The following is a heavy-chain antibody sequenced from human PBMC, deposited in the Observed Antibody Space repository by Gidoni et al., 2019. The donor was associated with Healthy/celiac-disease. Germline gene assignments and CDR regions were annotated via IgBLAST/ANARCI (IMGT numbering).Heavy chain of an antibody. V-gene: IGHV3-23*01. Sequence: EVQLLESGGGLVQPGGSLRISCSASVFSFSSYAMSWVRQAPGKGLEWVSAISCSCGSTYYADSVKGRCTISRDNSKNTRYLQMNSLRAEDTAVYYCALLVPAALGAFDIWGQGTMVTVSS. CDR1: VFSFSSYA. CDR3: ALLVPAALGAFDI. CDR2: ISCSCGST. D-gene: IGHD2-2*01. J-gene: IGHJ3*02.